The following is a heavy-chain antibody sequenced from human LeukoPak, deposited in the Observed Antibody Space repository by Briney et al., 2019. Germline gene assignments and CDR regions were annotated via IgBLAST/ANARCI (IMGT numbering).Heavy chain of an antibody. D-gene: IGHD2-15*01. Sequence: GGSRRLSCAASGFTFSRHWMYWVRQASGKGLEWVANIKQDGSAKPYVDSVKGRFTISRDNAKNSLFLQMNSLRAEDTAVYYCARDNGWSADFWGQGTLVTVSS. CDR3: ARDNGWSADF. CDR2: IKQDGSAK. V-gene: IGHV3-7*03. J-gene: IGHJ4*02. CDR1: GFTFSRHW.